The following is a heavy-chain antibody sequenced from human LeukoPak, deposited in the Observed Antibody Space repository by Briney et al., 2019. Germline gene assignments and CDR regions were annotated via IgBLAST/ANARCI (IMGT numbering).Heavy chain of an antibody. CDR1: GGTFGSYA. V-gene: IGHV1-69*04. CDR2: IIPILGIA. J-gene: IGHJ3*02. Sequence: SLKVSCKASGGTFGSYAISWVRQAPGPGLKWMGRIIPILGIANYAQKFQGRVTITADKSTSTAYMELSSLRSEDTAVYYCARDYPHSSGAHQDAFDIWGQGTMVTVSS. CDR3: ARDYPHSSGAHQDAFDI. D-gene: IGHD3-22*01.